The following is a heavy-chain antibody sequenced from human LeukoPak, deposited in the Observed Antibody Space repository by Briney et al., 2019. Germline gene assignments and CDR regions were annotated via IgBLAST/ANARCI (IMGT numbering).Heavy chain of an antibody. CDR2: ISRSGGSK. Sequence: GGSLRLSCAASGFTFSTYAMSWVRQAPGKGLEWVSAISRSGGSKYYADSVRGGFTISRDNSEITLYLQMNTLIAEDTAVYYCAKGARVGSGNYYFDYWGQGTLVTVSS. J-gene: IGHJ4*02. CDR1: GFTFSTYA. V-gene: IGHV3-23*01. D-gene: IGHD1-1*01. CDR3: AKGARVGSGNYYFDY.